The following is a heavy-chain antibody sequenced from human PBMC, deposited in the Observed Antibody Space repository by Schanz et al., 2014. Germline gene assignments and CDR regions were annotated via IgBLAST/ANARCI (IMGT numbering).Heavy chain of an antibody. V-gene: IGHV3-23*04. Sequence: VQLVESGGGVVQPGRSLRLSCAASGFTFSSYAMSWVRQAPGKGLEWVSGISGSGASTYYADSVKGRFTISRDNSNKTVDLQMNSLRAEDTAVYFCAKIERNEDWGQGTLVTVSS. CDR3: AKIERNED. CDR2: ISGSGAST. CDR1: GFTFSSYA. D-gene: IGHD1-1*01. J-gene: IGHJ4*02.